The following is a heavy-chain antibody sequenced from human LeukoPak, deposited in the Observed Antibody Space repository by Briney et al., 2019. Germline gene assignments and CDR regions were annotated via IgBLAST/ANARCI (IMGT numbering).Heavy chain of an antibody. CDR3: ARSGDDDAFDI. Sequence: GGSLRLSCAASGFTFSSYSMNRVRQAPGKGLEWVSSISSSSSYIYYADSVKGRFTISRDNAKNSLYLQMNSLRAEDTAVYYCARSGDDDAFDIWGQGTMVTVSS. J-gene: IGHJ3*02. V-gene: IGHV3-21*01. CDR1: GFTFSSYS. CDR2: ISSSSSYI.